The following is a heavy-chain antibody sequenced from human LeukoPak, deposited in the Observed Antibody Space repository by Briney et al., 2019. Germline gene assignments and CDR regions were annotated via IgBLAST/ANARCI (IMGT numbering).Heavy chain of an antibody. Sequence: GGSLRLSCAASGFKFDDYAMHWVRQAPGKGLEWVSGISWNSGSIGYADSVRGRFTISRDNAKKSLYLRMNSLRPEDTALYYCTKGSGSGTWYYFDYWGQGTLVTVSS. V-gene: IGHV3-9*01. J-gene: IGHJ4*02. CDR1: GFKFDDYA. CDR3: TKGSGSGTWYYFDY. D-gene: IGHD6-13*01. CDR2: ISWNSGSI.